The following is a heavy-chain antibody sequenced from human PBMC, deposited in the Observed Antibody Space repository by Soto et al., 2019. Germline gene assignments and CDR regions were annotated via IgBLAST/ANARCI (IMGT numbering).Heavy chain of an antibody. CDR1: GGTFSSYT. V-gene: IGHV1-69*08. CDR3: ARDHIAAAGTADY. J-gene: IGHJ4*02. CDR2: IIPILGIA. Sequence: QVQLVQSGAEVKKPGSSVKVSCKASGGTFSSYTISWVRQAPGQGREWMGRIIPILGIANYAQKFQGRVTITADKSTSTAYMELSSLRSEDTAVYYCARDHIAAAGTADYWGQGTLVTVSS. D-gene: IGHD6-13*01.